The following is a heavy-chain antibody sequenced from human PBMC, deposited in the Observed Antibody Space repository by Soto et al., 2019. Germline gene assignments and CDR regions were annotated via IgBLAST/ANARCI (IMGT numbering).Heavy chain of an antibody. V-gene: IGHV1-18*01. CDR1: GYTFTSYG. CDR3: ARDPILRDY. CDR2: ISAYNGNT. D-gene: IGHD2-21*01. J-gene: IGHJ4*02. Sequence: QVQLVQSGAEVKKPGASVKVSCKASGYTFTSYGISWVRQAPGQGLQWMGWISAYNGNTNYAQKLQGRVTMTTDTSTSKAAVERRRGRADDTAVYYSARDPILRDYWGQGTLVTVSS.